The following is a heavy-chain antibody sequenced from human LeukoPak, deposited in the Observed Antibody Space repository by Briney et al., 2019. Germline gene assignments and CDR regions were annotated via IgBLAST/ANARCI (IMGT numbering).Heavy chain of an antibody. J-gene: IGHJ4*02. CDR2: ISSNSDYI. CDR3: ARGLCGGDCYDY. D-gene: IGHD2-21*01. CDR1: GYVFSNYA. V-gene: IGHV3-21*01. Sequence: PGGSLRLSCAASGYVFSNYAMSWLRQAPGKGLEWVSSISSNSDYIYYADSVKGRFTISRDNAKNSLYLQMNSLRAEDTAVYYCARGLCGGDCYDYWGQGTLVTVSS.